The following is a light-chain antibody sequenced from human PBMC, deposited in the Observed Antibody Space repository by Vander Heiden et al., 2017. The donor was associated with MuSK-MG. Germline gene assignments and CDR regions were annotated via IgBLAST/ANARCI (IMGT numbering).Light chain of an antibody. Sequence: QSALPQPASVSGSPGQSLTISCTGTSSDVGGYNYVSWYQQHPGKAPKLMIYDVSNRPAGVSNRFSGSKSGNTASLTISGLQAEDEADYYCSSYTSSSTYVVFGGGTKLTVL. CDR3: SSYTSSSTYVV. J-gene: IGLJ2*01. CDR2: DVS. CDR1: SSDVGGYNY. V-gene: IGLV2-14*01.